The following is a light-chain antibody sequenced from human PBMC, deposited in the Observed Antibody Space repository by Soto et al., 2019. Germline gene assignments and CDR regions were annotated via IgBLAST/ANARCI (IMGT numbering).Light chain of an antibody. Sequence: IQMTQSPSSLSASVGDRVTITCRASQSISSWLAWYQQKPGKAPKLLIYDASSLESGVPSRFSGSGSGTDFTFTISSLQPEDIATYYCQQYDNVPITFGQGTRLEIK. CDR3: QQYDNVPIT. CDR1: QSISSW. CDR2: DAS. J-gene: IGKJ5*01. V-gene: IGKV1-5*01.